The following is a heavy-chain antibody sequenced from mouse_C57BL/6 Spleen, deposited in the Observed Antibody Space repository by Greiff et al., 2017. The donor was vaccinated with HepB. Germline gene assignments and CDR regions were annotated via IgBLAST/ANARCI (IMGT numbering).Heavy chain of an antibody. CDR1: GFTFSDYY. CDR2: ISNGGGST. Sequence: EVQRVESGGGLVQPGGSLKLSCAASGFTFSDYYMYWVRQTPEKRLEWVAYISNGGGSTYYPDTVKGRFTISRDNAKNTRYLQMSRLKSEDTAMYYCARYDGDYAMDYWGQGTSVTVSS. D-gene: IGHD2-12*01. V-gene: IGHV5-12*01. J-gene: IGHJ4*01. CDR3: ARYDGDYAMDY.